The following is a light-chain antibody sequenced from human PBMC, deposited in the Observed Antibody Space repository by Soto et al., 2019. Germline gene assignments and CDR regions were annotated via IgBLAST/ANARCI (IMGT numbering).Light chain of an antibody. CDR2: KAS. V-gene: IGKV1-5*03. CDR1: QSISSW. Sequence: DIQMTQSPSTLSASVGDRVTITCRASQSISSWLAWYQQKPGKAPKLLIYKASSLDSGVPSRFSGSGSGTAFTLTISSLQPDDVASYYCQQYMGSGTFGQGTKVEIK. CDR3: QQYMGSGT. J-gene: IGKJ1*01.